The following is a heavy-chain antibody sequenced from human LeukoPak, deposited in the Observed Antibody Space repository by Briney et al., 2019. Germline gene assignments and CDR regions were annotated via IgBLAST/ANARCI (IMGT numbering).Heavy chain of an antibody. CDR3: ASRGRPDIVVVPAAPPDTYYYYGMDV. CDR1: GGTFSSYA. V-gene: IGHV1-69*13. D-gene: IGHD2-2*01. Sequence: ASVKVSCKASGGTFSSYAISWVRQAPGQGLEWMGGIIPIFGTANYAQKFQGRVTITADESTSTAYMELSSLRSEDTAVYYCASRGRPDIVVVPAAPPDTYYYYGMDVWGQGTTVTVSS. CDR2: IIPIFGTA. J-gene: IGHJ6*02.